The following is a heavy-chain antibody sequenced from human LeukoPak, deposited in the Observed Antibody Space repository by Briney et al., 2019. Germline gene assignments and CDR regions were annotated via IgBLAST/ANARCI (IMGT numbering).Heavy chain of an antibody. CDR3: ARVSGLRLGELSLFAFDP. V-gene: IGHV1-2*02. D-gene: IGHD3-16*02. Sequence: GASVKVSCKASGYTFTGYYMHWVRQAPGQGLECMGWINPNSGGTNYAQKFQGRVTMTRDTSISTAYMELSRLRSDDTAVYYCARVSGLRLGELSLFAFDPWGQGTLVTVSS. J-gene: IGHJ5*02. CDR1: GYTFTGYY. CDR2: INPNSGGT.